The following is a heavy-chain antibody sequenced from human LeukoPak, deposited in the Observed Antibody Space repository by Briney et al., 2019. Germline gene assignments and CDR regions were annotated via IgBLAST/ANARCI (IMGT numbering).Heavy chain of an antibody. CDR3: ARRVLRYSYYYMDV. V-gene: IGHV5-51*01. D-gene: IGHD3-9*01. CDR1: GNRFTDYW. J-gene: IGHJ6*03. CDR2: IYPGDSET. Sequence: GESLKISCKASGNRFTDYWIGWVRQMPGKGLEWMGIIYPGDSETKYSPSFQGQVTISADKSISTVYLQWSSLKASDTAMYYCARRVLRYSYYYMDVWGKGTAVTISS.